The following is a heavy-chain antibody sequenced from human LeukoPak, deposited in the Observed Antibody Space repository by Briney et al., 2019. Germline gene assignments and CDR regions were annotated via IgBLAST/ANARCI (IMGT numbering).Heavy chain of an antibody. CDR3: ARGEDYDSSGYLH. CDR2: INPNSGGT. Sequence: ASVKVSCKASGYTFTGYYMHWVRQAPGQGLEWMGWINPNSGGTNYAQKFQGRVTMTTDTSTSTAYMELRSLRSDDTAVYYCARGEDYDSSGYLHWGQGTLVTVSS. CDR1: GYTFTGYY. V-gene: IGHV1-2*02. D-gene: IGHD3-22*01. J-gene: IGHJ4*02.